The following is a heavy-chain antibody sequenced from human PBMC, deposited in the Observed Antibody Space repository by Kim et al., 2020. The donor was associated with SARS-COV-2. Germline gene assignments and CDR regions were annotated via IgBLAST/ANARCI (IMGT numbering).Heavy chain of an antibody. D-gene: IGHD6-19*01. Sequence: ASVKVSCKADGYTFIDYYIHWMRQTPGQGLEWMGRINPNIGRRDYAQNFQGRVTVTGDTSISTAYLEVRRLQSDDTAVYYCARERISVTDHFDYWGQGTLVTVSS. CDR3: ARERISVTDHFDY. V-gene: IGHV1-2*06. J-gene: IGHJ4*02. CDR2: INPNIGRR. CDR1: GYTFIDYY.